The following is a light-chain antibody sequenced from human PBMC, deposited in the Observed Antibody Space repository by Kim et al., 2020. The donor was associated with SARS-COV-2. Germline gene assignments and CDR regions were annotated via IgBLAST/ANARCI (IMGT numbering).Light chain of an antibody. J-gene: IGKJ4*01. V-gene: IGKV3-15*01. CDR1: QTVSNK. CDR2: GAS. Sequence: EIVMTQSPATLSVSPGERVTLSCRASQTVSNKLAWYQQKLGRAPRLLIYGASTRATGIPARFSGSGSGTDFTLTISSLQSEDFAIYYWQQYDSWPPLTFGGGTKVDIK. CDR3: QQYDSWPPLT.